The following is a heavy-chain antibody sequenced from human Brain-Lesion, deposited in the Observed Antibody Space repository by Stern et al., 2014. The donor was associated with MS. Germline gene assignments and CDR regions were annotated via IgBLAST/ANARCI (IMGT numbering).Heavy chain of an antibody. CDR2: IFNSGST. J-gene: IGHJ6*02. D-gene: IGHD2-2*01. V-gene: IGHV4-61*02. CDR1: GGSISSGGYY. CDR3: ARGRVVPGFQYYATDV. Sequence: DQLVESGPGLVKPSQTLSLSCTVSGGSISSGGYYWSWIRQPAGKGLEWIGRIFNSGSTSYNPSLQSRGTKTINTAKKPFSLRMNSMTAADTAVYYCARGRVVPGFQYYATDVWGQGTTVIVSS.